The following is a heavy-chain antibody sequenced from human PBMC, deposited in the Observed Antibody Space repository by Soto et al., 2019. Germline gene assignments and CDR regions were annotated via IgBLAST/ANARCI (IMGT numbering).Heavy chain of an antibody. CDR3: ARALVDTAMVGYYYYGMDV. V-gene: IGHV4-59*01. CDR1: GGSISSYY. D-gene: IGHD5-18*01. J-gene: IGHJ6*02. CDR2: IYYSGST. Sequence: SETLSLTCTVSGGSISSYYWSWIRQPPGKGLEWIGYIYYSGSTKYNPSLKSRVTISVDTSKNQFSLKLSSVTAADTAVYYCARALVDTAMVGYYYYGMDVWGQGTTVTVSS.